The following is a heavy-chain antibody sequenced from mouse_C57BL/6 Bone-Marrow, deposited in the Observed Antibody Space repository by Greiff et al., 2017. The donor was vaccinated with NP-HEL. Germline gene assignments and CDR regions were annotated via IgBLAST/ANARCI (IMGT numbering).Heavy chain of an antibody. CDR2: IYPGDGDT. Sequence: VQLQQSGAELVKPGASVKISCKASGYAFSSYWMNWVKQRPGKGLEWIGQIYPGDGDTNYNGEFKGKATLTADKSSSTAYMQLSSLASEDSAVYFCARRGGDYSPYGDYAMDYWGQGTSVTVSS. V-gene: IGHV1-80*01. J-gene: IGHJ4*01. CDR1: GYAFSSYW. D-gene: IGHD2-12*01. CDR3: ARRGGDYSPYGDYAMDY.